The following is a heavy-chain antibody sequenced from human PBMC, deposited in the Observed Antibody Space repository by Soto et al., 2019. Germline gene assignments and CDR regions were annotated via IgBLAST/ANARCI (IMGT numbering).Heavy chain of an antibody. V-gene: IGHV5-10-1*01. J-gene: IGHJ6*02. CDR1: GYSFTSYW. D-gene: IGHD3-22*01. Sequence: PGESLKISCKGSGYSFTSYWISWVRQMPGKGLEWMGRIDPSDSYTNYSPSFQGHVTISADKSISTAYLQWSSLKASDTAMYYCATTPYYYDSSGYSPYYYYYGMDVWGQGTTVTVSS. CDR2: IDPSDSYT. CDR3: ATTPYYYDSSGYSPYYYYYGMDV.